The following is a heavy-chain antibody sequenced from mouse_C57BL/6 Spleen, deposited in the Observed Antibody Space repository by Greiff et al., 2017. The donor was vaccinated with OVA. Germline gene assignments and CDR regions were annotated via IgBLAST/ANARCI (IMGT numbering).Heavy chain of an antibody. D-gene: IGHD2-1*01. CDR1: GFTFSSYA. CDR3: TRDKDYYGNYVLFDY. V-gene: IGHV5-9-1*02. J-gene: IGHJ2*01. Sequence: EVKLMESGEGLVKPGGSLKLSCAASGFTFSSYAMSWVRQTPEKRLEWVAYISSGGDYIYYADTVKGRFTISRDNARNTLYLQMSSLKSEDTAMYYCTRDKDYYGNYVLFDYWGQGTTLTVSS. CDR2: ISSGGDYI.